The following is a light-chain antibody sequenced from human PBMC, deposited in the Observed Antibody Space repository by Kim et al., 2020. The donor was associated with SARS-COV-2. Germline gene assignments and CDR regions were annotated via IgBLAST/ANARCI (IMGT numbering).Light chain of an antibody. Sequence: GRSVTIACSGSSTKCESNYLYWYQQLLGTAPKLLIYRNNQRPSGVPDRFSGSKSGTSASLAISGLRSEDEADYYCAAWDDSLSGWVFGGGTKLTVL. V-gene: IGLV1-47*01. J-gene: IGLJ3*02. CDR2: RNN. CDR1: STKCESNY. CDR3: AAWDDSLSGWV.